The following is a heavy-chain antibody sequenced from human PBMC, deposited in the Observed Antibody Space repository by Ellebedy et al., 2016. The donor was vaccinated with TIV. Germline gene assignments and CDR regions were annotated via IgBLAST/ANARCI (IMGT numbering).Heavy chain of an antibody. CDR1: GFTFSSYA. CDR3: AKLYPAHQEMSSGSYYDY. Sequence: PGGSLRLSCAASGFTFSSYAMSWVRQAPGKGLEWVSGITTSGVSVYSGDSVKGRFSISRATSKNTLYLQMNSLRAEDTAVYYCAKLYPAHQEMSSGSYYDYWGQGTLVTVSS. CDR2: ITTSGVSV. V-gene: IGHV3-23*01. J-gene: IGHJ4*02. D-gene: IGHD1-26*01.